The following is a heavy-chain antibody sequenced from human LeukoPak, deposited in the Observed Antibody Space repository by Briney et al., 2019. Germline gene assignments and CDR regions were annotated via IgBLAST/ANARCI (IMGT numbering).Heavy chain of an antibody. D-gene: IGHD1-1*01. CDR3: ARRQSRTHFDY. Sequence: GESLKISCQASGYTFTTFLIAWVRQIPGKGLEWIGIVNPGDSDTRYSPSFQGQVTLSIDKSINPAYLQWSSLKASDTALYYCARRQSRTHFDYWAQGTLVTVSS. CDR2: VNPGDSDT. J-gene: IGHJ4*02. V-gene: IGHV5-51*01. CDR1: GYTFTTFL.